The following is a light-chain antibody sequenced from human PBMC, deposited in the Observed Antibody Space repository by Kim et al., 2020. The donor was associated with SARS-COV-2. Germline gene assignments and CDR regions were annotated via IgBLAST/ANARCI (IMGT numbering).Light chain of an antibody. Sequence: ELTQPPSASGTPGQRVTISCSGSNSNIGRFIVNWYQQLPGTAPRLLIYSNDQWPSGVPDRFSGSKSGTSASLAISGLQSEDEADYYCSAWDDSLQSWVFGGGTQLTVL. CDR1: NSNIGRFI. J-gene: IGLJ3*02. CDR3: SAWDDSLQSWV. CDR2: SND. V-gene: IGLV1-44*01.